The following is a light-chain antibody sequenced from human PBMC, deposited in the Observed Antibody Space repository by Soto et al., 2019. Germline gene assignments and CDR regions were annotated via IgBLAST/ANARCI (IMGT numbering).Light chain of an antibody. Sequence: VWTQSPGPLSLSPGARATLSCRARQSVRRRYLAWYQQKPGQAPRLIIYGASSRATGFPARFSGSGSGTDVTLTISRMEPEDFAVYYCQQYGSSRTCGQGSKVEIK. J-gene: IGKJ1*01. V-gene: IGKV3-20*01. CDR2: GAS. CDR3: QQYGSSRT. CDR1: QSVRRRY.